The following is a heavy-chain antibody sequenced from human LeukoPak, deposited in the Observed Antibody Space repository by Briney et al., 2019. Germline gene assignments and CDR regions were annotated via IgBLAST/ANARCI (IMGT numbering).Heavy chain of an antibody. CDR2: IYSAGST. CDR3: ARHIGFDAFDI. Sequence: GSLRLSCAASEFTVSSNYMSWVRQAPGKGLEWVSLIYSAGSTYYADSVKGRFTISRHNSRNTLYLQMNSLRAEDTAVYYCARHIGFDAFDIWGQGTMVTVSS. V-gene: IGHV3-53*04. J-gene: IGHJ3*02. CDR1: EFTVSSNY.